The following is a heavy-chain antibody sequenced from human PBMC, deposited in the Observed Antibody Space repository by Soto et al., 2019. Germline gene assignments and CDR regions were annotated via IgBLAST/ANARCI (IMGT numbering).Heavy chain of an antibody. V-gene: IGHV3-15*01. CDR3: TTIVLVPLDH. J-gene: IGHJ5*02. CDR2: IKSKSDGETA. D-gene: IGHD3-22*01. CDR1: GFTFTNAW. Sequence: GGSLRLSCRTSGFTFTNAWMNWVRLTAGNGLEWVGRIKSKSDGETAEYAAPVKGRFIISRDDSTDTLYLEMNNLTSEDSAVYYCTTIVLVPLDHWGQGALVTVAS.